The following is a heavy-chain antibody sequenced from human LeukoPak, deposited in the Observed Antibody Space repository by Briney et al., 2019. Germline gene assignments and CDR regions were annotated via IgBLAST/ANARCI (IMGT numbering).Heavy chain of an antibody. V-gene: IGHV3-74*01. CDR1: GITFGNNW. Sequence: GGSLRLSCAASGITFGNNWMHWVRQGPGKGLVWISRINSDGGGAIYADSVKGRFTVSRDNAKNSLYLQMNSLRAEDTALYYCAKDSGYDSYYFDYWGQGTLVTISS. J-gene: IGHJ4*02. CDR2: INSDGGGA. D-gene: IGHD5-12*01. CDR3: AKDSGYDSYYFDY.